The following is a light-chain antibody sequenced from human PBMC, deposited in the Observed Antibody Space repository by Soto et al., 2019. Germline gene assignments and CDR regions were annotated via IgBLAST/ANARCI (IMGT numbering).Light chain of an antibody. CDR1: QTFSNH. Sequence: IGLKQSPAPPSFFPRERAPLSCRANQTFSNHLALYQQKPGQAPRLPNYEASKRATGIPAKFSGRGSGTDFTLTISSLEPEDFAVYYCQQRSNWPPVITFGQGTRLEIK. V-gene: IGKV3-11*01. J-gene: IGKJ5*01. CDR3: QQRSNWPPVIT. CDR2: EAS.